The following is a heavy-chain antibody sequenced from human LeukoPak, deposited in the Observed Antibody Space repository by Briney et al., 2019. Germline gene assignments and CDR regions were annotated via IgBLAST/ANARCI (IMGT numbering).Heavy chain of an antibody. CDR1: GGSISSGGYY. Sequence: PSQTLSLTCTVSGGSISSGGYYWSWIRQHPGKGLEWIGYIYYSGSTYYNPSLKSRVTISVDTSKNQFSLKLSSVTAADTAVYYCARVPITMLSGYYFDYWGQGTLVTVSS. V-gene: IGHV4-31*03. J-gene: IGHJ4*02. CDR2: IYYSGST. CDR3: ARVPITMLSGYYFDY. D-gene: IGHD3-10*01.